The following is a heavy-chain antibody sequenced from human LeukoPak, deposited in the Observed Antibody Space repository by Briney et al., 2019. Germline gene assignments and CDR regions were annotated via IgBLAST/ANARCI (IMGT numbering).Heavy chain of an antibody. CDR3: ARGNKDYGDYARGLSDY. V-gene: IGHV1-8*01. Sequence: ASVKVSCKASGYTFTSFDINWVRQATGHGPEWMGWMNPNSGNTGYAQKFQGRVTMTRNTSITTAYMELSSLRSEDTAVYYCARGNKDYGDYARGLSDYWGQGTLVTVSS. J-gene: IGHJ4*02. CDR1: GYTFTSFD. D-gene: IGHD4-17*01. CDR2: MNPNSGNT.